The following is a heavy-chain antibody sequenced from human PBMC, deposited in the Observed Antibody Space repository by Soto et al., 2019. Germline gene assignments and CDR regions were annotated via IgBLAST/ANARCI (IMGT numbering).Heavy chain of an antibody. V-gene: IGHV1-18*01. Sequence: GASVKVSCKASGYTFTSYGISWVRQAPGQGLEWMGWISAYNGNTNYAQKLQGRVTMTTDTSTSTAYMELRSLRSDDTAVYYCARTVDIVATIPNWFDPWGQGTLVTVSS. CDR2: ISAYNGNT. D-gene: IGHD5-12*01. J-gene: IGHJ5*02. CDR1: GYTFTSYG. CDR3: ARTVDIVATIPNWFDP.